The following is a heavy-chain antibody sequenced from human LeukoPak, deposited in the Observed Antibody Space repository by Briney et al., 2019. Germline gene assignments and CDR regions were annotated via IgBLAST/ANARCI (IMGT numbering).Heavy chain of an antibody. Sequence: GGSLRLSCAASGFTFNSYAMSWVRQAPGKGLEWVSTISGSGGSTYYADSVKGRFTISRDNSKNTLYLQMNSLRAEDTAVYYCAKGGGIVATLLDYWGQGTLVTVSS. J-gene: IGHJ4*02. CDR2: ISGSGGST. D-gene: IGHD5-12*01. CDR1: GFTFNSYA. V-gene: IGHV3-23*01. CDR3: AKGGGIVATLLDY.